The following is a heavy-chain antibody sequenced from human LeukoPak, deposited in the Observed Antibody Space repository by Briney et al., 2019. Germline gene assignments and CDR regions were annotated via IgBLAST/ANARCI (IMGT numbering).Heavy chain of an antibody. CDR1: GFTFNTYW. J-gene: IGHJ4*02. CDR3: ARGPSGYHNT. V-gene: IGHV3-74*01. D-gene: IGHD5-12*01. CDR2: INNDGSDM. Sequence: GGSLRLSCAASGFTFNTYWMHWVRQAPGKGLVWVSRINNDGSDMSYADSVKGRFTISRDNSKNTLYLQMNSLRAEDTAVYYCARGPSGYHNTGGQGTLVTVSS.